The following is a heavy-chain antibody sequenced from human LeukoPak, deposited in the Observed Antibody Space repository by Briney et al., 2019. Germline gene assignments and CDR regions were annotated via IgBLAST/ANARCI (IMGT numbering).Heavy chain of an antibody. Sequence: SETLSLTCTVSGGSFSSRGDYWGWIRQSPGKGLEWVGSIYYSGTTYYNPSLKSRVTISVDTSKEQLSLRLSSVTAADTAVYYCARHSLISERLYAPFDYWGQGTLVTVSS. D-gene: IGHD2/OR15-2a*01. V-gene: IGHV4-39*01. CDR1: GGSFSSRGDY. J-gene: IGHJ4*02. CDR3: ARHSLISERLYAPFDY. CDR2: IYYSGTT.